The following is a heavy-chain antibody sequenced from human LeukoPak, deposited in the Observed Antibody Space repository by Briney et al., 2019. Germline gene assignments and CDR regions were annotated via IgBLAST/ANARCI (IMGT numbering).Heavy chain of an antibody. J-gene: IGHJ2*01. CDR2: INHSGST. Sequence: SETLSLTCAVYGGSFSGYYWSWIRQPPGKGLEWIGEINHSGSTNYNPSLKSRVTISVDTSKNQFSLKLSSVTAADTAVYYWARGPIGDGYNWYWYFDLWGRGTLVTVSS. CDR3: ARGPIGDGYNWYWYFDL. CDR1: GGSFSGYY. D-gene: IGHD5-24*01. V-gene: IGHV4-34*01.